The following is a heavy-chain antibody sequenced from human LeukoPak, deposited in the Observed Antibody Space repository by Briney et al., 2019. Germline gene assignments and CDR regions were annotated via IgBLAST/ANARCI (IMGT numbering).Heavy chain of an antibody. Sequence: GSLRLSCVGSGFTFSSYAMSCVRQAPGKGLEWVSAISGSGGNTYYADSVKGRFTISRDNSKNTLYLQMNSLRAEDTAVYYCAKAKTMTHDAFDIWGQGTMVTVSS. V-gene: IGHV3-23*01. J-gene: IGHJ3*02. CDR2: ISGSGGNT. D-gene: IGHD3-22*01. CDR1: GFTFSSYA. CDR3: AKAKTMTHDAFDI.